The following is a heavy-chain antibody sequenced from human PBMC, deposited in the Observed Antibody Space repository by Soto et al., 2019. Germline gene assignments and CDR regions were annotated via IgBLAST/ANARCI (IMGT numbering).Heavy chain of an antibody. CDR2: IYYSGST. V-gene: IGHV4-31*03. Sequence: SETLSLTCTVSGGSISSGGYYWSWIRQHPGKGLEWIGYIYYSGSTYYNPSLKSRVTISVDTSKNQFSLKLSSVTAADTAVYYCARGLLTGYQGLFDYWGQGTLVTVSS. CDR3: ARGLLTGYQGLFDY. D-gene: IGHD3-9*01. CDR1: GGSISSGGYY. J-gene: IGHJ4*02.